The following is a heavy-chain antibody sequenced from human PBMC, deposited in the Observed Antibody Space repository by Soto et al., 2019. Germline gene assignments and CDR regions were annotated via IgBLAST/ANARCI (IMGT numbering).Heavy chain of an antibody. CDR1: GGSINSYY. CDR3: ARDVDIVVVLFYRRLSAIDP. J-gene: IGHJ5*02. Sequence: SETLSLTCTVSGGSINSYYWSWIRQPAGKGLEWIGRIYTSGSTNYNPSLKSRVTMSVDTSKNRFSLKLSSVTAADTAVYYCARDVDIVVVLFYRRLSAIDPWGQGTLVTVSS. CDR2: IYTSGST. D-gene: IGHD2-2*01. V-gene: IGHV4-4*07.